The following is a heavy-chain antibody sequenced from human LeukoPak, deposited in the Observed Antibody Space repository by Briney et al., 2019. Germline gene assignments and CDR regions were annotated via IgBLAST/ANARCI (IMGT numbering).Heavy chain of an antibody. CDR3: ARVLGIIVTDGGFDY. D-gene: IGHD2/OR15-2a*01. CDR2: ISYDGSNK. Sequence: PGGSLRLSCAASGFTFSSYAMHWVRQAPGKGLEWVAVISYDGSNKYYADSVKGRFTISRDNSKNTLYLQMNSLRAEDTAVYYCARVLGIIVTDGGFDYWGQGTLVTVSS. CDR1: GFTFSSYA. J-gene: IGHJ4*02. V-gene: IGHV3-30*04.